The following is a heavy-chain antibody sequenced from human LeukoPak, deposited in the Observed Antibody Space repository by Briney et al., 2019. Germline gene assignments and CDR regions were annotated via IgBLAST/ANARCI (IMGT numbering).Heavy chain of an antibody. D-gene: IGHD6-13*01. CDR2: ISYDGSNK. Sequence: PGGSLRLSCVASGFPFSSYWMTWVRQAPGKGLEWVAVISYDGSNKYYADSVKGRFTISRDNSKNTLYLQMNSLRAEDTAVYYCAREGSSWYDAGAFDIWGQGTMVTVSS. CDR1: GFPFSSYW. J-gene: IGHJ3*02. CDR3: AREGSSWYDAGAFDI. V-gene: IGHV3-30*03.